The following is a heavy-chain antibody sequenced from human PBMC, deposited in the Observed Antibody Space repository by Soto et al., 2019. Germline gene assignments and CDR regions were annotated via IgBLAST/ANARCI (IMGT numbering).Heavy chain of an antibody. CDR2: ISYDGSHE. Sequence: AGGSLRLSCGGSGFTLRDFCGRWIRQAPGEGREWVAVISYDGSHEYYADSVRGRFIISRDNSKNSLYLQMNSLRADDTAIYYCARDLKQKFDNSCYSHGMDVWGQGTSVTVSS. CDR3: ARDLKQKFDNSCYSHGMDV. D-gene: IGHD3-22*01. V-gene: IGHV3-30*19. CDR1: GFTLRDFC. J-gene: IGHJ6*01.